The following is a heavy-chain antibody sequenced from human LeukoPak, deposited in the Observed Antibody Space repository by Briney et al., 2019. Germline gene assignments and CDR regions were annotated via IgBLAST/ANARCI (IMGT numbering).Heavy chain of an antibody. J-gene: IGHJ3*02. CDR1: DGSISSGGFS. V-gene: IGHV4-31*03. D-gene: IGHD3-3*01. CDR2: IYDNGRT. CDR3: ARSGYYAFDI. Sequence: PSETLSLTCTVSDGSISSGGFSWSWVRQHPGKGLEWTGYIYDNGRTKYNSSLKSRLTISVDPSNNQFSLKLTSVTAADTAVYYCARSGYYAFDIWGQGTMVTVSS.